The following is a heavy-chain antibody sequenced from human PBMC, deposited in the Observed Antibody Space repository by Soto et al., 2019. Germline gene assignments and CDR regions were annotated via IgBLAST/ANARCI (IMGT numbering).Heavy chain of an antibody. CDR1: GFTFSNYA. J-gene: IGHJ4*01. Sequence: GGSLRLSCTASGFTFSNYAMSWVRQAPGKGLEWVSTFSSGGGGTYYADSVKGRFTISRDNSKNTLSLQMNSLKTEDTGIYYCTTDSYSTMIVVRFDYWGHGTLVTVSS. V-gene: IGHV3-23*01. CDR2: FSSGGGGT. D-gene: IGHD3-22*01. CDR3: TTDSYSTMIVVRFDY.